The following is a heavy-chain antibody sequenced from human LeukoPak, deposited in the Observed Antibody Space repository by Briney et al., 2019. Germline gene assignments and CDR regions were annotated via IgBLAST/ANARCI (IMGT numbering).Heavy chain of an antibody. D-gene: IGHD1-26*01. CDR1: GFTFSSYS. CDR2: ISSGSSYI. V-gene: IGHV3-21*01. J-gene: IGHJ4*02. Sequence: GGSLRLSCAASGFTFSSYSMNWVRQAPGKGLEWVSSISSGSSYIYYADSVKGRFTISRDNAKDSLYLQMNSLRAEDTAVYYCARIVGATNWGQGTLVTVSS. CDR3: ARIVGATN.